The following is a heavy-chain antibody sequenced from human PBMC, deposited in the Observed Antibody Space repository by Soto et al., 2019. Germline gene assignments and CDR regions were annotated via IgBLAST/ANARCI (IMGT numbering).Heavy chain of an antibody. CDR3: ARVPVLRFLEWSPRGGYYYYYMDV. CDR2: ISSSSSYI. CDR1: GFTFSSYS. V-gene: IGHV3-21*01. Sequence: EVQLVESGGGLVKPGGSLRLSCAASGFTFSSYSMNWVRQAPGKGLEWVSSISSSSSYIYYADSVKGRFTISRDNAKNSLYLQMNSLRAEDTAVYYCARVPVLRFLEWSPRGGYYYYYMDVWGKGTTVTVSS. J-gene: IGHJ6*03. D-gene: IGHD3-3*01.